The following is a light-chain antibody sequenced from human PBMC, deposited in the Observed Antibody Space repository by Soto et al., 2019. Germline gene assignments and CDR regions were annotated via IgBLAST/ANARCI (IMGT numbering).Light chain of an antibody. CDR1: SSNIGSNT. CDR3: AAWDDSLNGRV. J-gene: IGLJ1*01. CDR2: SNN. Sequence: QSLLTQPPSASGIPGQRVTISCSGSSSNIGSNTVNWYQQLPGTAPKLLIYSNNQRPSGVPDRFSGSKSGTSASLAISGLQSEDAADYYCAAWDDSLNGRVFGTGTKVTVL. V-gene: IGLV1-44*01.